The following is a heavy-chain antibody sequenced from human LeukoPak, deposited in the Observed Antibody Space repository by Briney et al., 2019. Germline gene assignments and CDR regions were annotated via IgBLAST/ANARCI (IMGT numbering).Heavy chain of an antibody. Sequence: SSETLSLTCTVSGGSISTYYWGWIRQPPGKGLEWIGSIYHSGSTYYNPSLKSRVTISVDTSKNQFSLKLSSVPAADTAVYYCAREHYYASGTYFDYWGQGTQVTVSS. CDR1: GGSISTYY. CDR3: AREHYYASGTYFDY. J-gene: IGHJ4*02. V-gene: IGHV4-38-2*02. CDR2: IYHSGST. D-gene: IGHD3-10*01.